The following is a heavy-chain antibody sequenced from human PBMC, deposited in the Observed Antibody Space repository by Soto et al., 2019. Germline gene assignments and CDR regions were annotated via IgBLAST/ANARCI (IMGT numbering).Heavy chain of an antibody. CDR1: GFTFSSYG. J-gene: IGHJ4*02. CDR2: ISYDGSNK. D-gene: IGHD5-12*01. Sequence: TGGSLRLSCAASGFTFSSYGMHWVRQAPGKGLEWVAVISYDGSNKYYADSVKGRFTISRDNSKNTLYLQMNSLRAEDTAVYYCAKDRYSGYDFNLYFDYWGQGTLVTVSS. V-gene: IGHV3-30*18. CDR3: AKDRYSGYDFNLYFDY.